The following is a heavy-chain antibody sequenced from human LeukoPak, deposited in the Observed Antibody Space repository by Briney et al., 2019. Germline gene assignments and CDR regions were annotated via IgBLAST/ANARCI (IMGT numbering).Heavy chain of an antibody. D-gene: IGHD2-15*01. J-gene: IGHJ3*02. Sequence: GASVKVSCKASGYTFTSYDINWVRQATGQGLEWMGWMNPNSGNTGYAQKFQGRVTMTRNTSISTAYMELSSLRSEDTAVYYCARRELGYCSGGSCYPYAFDIWGQGTMVTVSS. CDR3: ARRELGYCSGGSCYPYAFDI. CDR1: GYTFTSYD. CDR2: MNPNSGNT. V-gene: IGHV1-8*01.